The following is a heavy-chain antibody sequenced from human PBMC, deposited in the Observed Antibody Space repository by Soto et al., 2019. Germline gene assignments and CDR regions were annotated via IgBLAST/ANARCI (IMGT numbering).Heavy chain of an antibody. V-gene: IGHV3-48*03. CDR2: ISSSGSTI. D-gene: IGHD3-3*01. CDR3: ATRTYYDFWSGYDDYYYYGMDV. Sequence: EVQLVESGGGLVQPGGSLRLSCAASGFTFSSYEMNWVRQAPGKGLEWVSYISSSGSTIYYADPVKGRFTISRDNAKNSLYLQMNSLRAEDTAVYYCATRTYYDFWSGYDDYYYYGMDVWGQGTTVTVSS. CDR1: GFTFSSYE. J-gene: IGHJ6*02.